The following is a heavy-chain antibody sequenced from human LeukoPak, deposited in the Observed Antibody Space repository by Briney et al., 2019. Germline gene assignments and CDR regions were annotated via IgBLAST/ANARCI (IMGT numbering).Heavy chain of an antibody. CDR2: INPSGGST. J-gene: IGHJ4*02. V-gene: IGHV1-46*01. CDR3: GRHSLIRTTPFYY. CDR1: GYSFIIFY. D-gene: IGHD1-1*01. Sequence: ASVKVSCKASGYSFIIFYIHWVRQAPGQGLEWMGVINPSGGSTAYAQQFQGRVTMTRDTSTSTVYMELSSLRSEDTAVYYGGRHSLIRTTPFYYWGQGTLVTVSS.